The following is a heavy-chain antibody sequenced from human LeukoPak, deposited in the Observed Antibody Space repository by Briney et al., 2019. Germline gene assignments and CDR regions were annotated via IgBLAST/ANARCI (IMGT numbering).Heavy chain of an antibody. Sequence: GASVKVSCKASGFTLIKSAVQWVRQARGQRLEWVGWIIVGSGQTRYAQKFQERVTITRDMSTSTAFLELSSLRSEDSAVYYCAPGDTLVRGVIIPFAPWGQGTLVTVSS. CDR3: APGDTLVRGVIIPFAP. CDR1: GFTLIKSA. V-gene: IGHV1-58*01. J-gene: IGHJ5*02. CDR2: IIVGSGQT. D-gene: IGHD3-10*01.